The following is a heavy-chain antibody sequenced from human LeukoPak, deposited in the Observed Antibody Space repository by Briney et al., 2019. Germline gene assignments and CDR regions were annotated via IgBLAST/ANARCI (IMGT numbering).Heavy chain of an antibody. D-gene: IGHD4-11*01. V-gene: IGHV1-2*02. CDR3: ARGVAVTDRARFFDY. J-gene: IGHJ4*02. Sequence: ASVKVSCKASGYTFTDYYEHWVRQAPGQGLEWMGWINPKRGVTNSAQKFQGRVTMTRDTSISTIYMELRSLISDDTAAYYCARGVAVTDRARFFDYWGQGTLVTVSS. CDR1: GYTFTDYY. CDR2: INPKRGVT.